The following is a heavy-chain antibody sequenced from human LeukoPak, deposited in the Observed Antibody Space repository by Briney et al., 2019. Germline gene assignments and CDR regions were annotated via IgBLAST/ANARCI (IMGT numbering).Heavy chain of an antibody. Sequence: SQTLSLTCALSGDIVSSSSAAWNWIRQSPSRGLEWLGRTYYRSKWYNDYAVSVKSRITINPDTSKNQFSLQLNSVTPEDTAVYYCARGSVAARSLARFDYWGQGTLVTVSS. D-gene: IGHD6-6*01. CDR1: GDIVSSSSAA. V-gene: IGHV6-1*01. CDR3: ARGSVAARSLARFDY. J-gene: IGHJ4*02. CDR2: TYYRSKWYN.